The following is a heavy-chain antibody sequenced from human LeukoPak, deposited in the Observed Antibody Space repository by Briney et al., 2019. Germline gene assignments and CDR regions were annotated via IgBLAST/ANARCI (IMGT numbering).Heavy chain of an antibody. J-gene: IGHJ3*02. V-gene: IGHV3-53*01. D-gene: IGHD3-10*01. CDR2: IYSGGST. CDR3: ARDRHGSGSYMAFDI. CDR1: GFTVSSNY. Sequence: PGGSLRLSCAASGFTVSSNYMSWVRQAPGKGLEWVSVIYSGGSTYYADSVKGRFTISRDNSKNTLYLQMNSLRAEDTAVYYCARDRHGSGSYMAFDIWGQGTMVTVSS.